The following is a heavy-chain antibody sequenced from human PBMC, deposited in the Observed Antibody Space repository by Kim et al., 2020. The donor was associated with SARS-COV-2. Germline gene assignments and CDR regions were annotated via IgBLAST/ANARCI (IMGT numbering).Heavy chain of an antibody. CDR3: TPSIAAAGLDY. V-gene: IGHV3-15*01. D-gene: IGHD6-13*01. Sequence: GGSLRLSCAASGFTFINAWMSWVRQATGKGLEWVGRIKSKTDGGTTDYAAPVKGRFTISRDDSKNTLYLQMNSLKTEDTAVYYCTPSIAAAGLDYWGQGTLVTVSS. CDR1: GFTFINAW. CDR2: IKSKTDGGTT. J-gene: IGHJ4*02.